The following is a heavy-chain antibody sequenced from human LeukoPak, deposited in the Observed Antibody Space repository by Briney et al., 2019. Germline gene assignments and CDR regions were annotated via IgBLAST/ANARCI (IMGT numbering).Heavy chain of an antibody. CDR3: ARDGTAAGLYFDL. J-gene: IGHJ4*01. CDR2: IKQDGGEK. D-gene: IGHD6-13*01. CDR1: GFTFSRHW. V-gene: IGHV3-7*01. Sequence: GGSLILSCAVSGFTFSRHWMNWVRQAPGKGLEWVASIKQDGGEKSYVDSVKGRFTISRDNAKNSLYLQMSSLRVEDTAIYYCARDGTAAGLYFDLWGQGTLVTVSS.